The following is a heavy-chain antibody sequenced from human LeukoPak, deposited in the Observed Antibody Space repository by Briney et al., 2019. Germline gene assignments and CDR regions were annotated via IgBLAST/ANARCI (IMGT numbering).Heavy chain of an antibody. D-gene: IGHD1-26*01. Sequence: ASVKVSCKASGYTFTSYDINWVRQATGQGLEWMGWMNPNSGNTGYAQKFQGRVTFTRNTSISTAYMELSSLGSEDTAVYYCARAPSGSYYEAFDIWGQGTMVTVSS. CDR2: MNPNSGNT. CDR3: ARAPSGSYYEAFDI. CDR1: GYTFTSYD. J-gene: IGHJ3*02. V-gene: IGHV1-8*03.